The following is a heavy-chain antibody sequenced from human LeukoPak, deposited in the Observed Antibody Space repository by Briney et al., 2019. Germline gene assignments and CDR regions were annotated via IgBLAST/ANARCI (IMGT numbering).Heavy chain of an antibody. J-gene: IGHJ3*02. CDR2: IVPIFGTT. V-gene: IGHV1-69*05. CDR1: GGTFSSYA. CDR3: ARDRGERGSSWSLPAHGFDI. D-gene: IGHD6-13*01. Sequence: SVEVSCKASGGTFSSYAINWVRQAPGQGLEWMGRIVPIFGTTNYAQKFQGRVTITTDESTSTAYMELSSLRSEDTAVYYCARDRGERGSSWSLPAHGFDIWGQGTMVTVSS.